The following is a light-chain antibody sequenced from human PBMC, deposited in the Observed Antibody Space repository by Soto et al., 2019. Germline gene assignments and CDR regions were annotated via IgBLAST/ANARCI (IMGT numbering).Light chain of an antibody. CDR3: QQYKSETWT. V-gene: IGKV3-20*01. Sequence: EIVLTQSPGTLSLSPGERATLSCRASQSVSNNYLAWYQQKPGQAPRLLIYGASNRATGIPDRFSGSGSGTDFTLTISRLEPEDFATYYCQQYKSETWTFGQGTKVDIK. CDR1: QSVSNNY. CDR2: GAS. J-gene: IGKJ1*01.